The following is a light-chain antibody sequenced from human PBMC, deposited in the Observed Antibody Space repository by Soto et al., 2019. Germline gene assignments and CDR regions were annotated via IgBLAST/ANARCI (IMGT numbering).Light chain of an antibody. V-gene: IGKV1-5*03. CDR2: KAS. Sequence: DIQMTQSPSTLSASVGDRVTITCRASQSISSWLAWYQQKPGKAPKLLIYKASSLESGVPSRISGSGSGTEFTLTISSLQPDDFATYYCQQYNSYPFTFGPGTKVYIK. CDR3: QQYNSYPFT. J-gene: IGKJ3*01. CDR1: QSISSW.